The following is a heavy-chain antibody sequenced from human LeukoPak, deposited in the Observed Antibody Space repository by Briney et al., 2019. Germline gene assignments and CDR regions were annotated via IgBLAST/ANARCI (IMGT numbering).Heavy chain of an antibody. CDR2: IKQDGSEK. J-gene: IGHJ1*01. CDR1: GFTFGDYW. CDR3: ARDSNYCSSTSCLPYFQH. V-gene: IGHV3-7*01. D-gene: IGHD2-2*01. Sequence: GGSLRLSCAASGFTFGDYWMSWVRQAPGKGLEWVANIKQDGSEKYYVDPVKGRFTISRDNAKSTLYLQMNSLRAEDTAVYYCARDSNYCSSTSCLPYFQHWGQGTLVTVSS.